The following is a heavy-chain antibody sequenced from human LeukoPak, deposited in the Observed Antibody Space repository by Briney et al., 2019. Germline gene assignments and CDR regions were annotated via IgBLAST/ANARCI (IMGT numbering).Heavy chain of an antibody. J-gene: IGHJ4*02. CDR1: GGSFSGYY. CDR2: INHSGST. V-gene: IGHV4-34*01. Sequence: PSETLSLTCAVYGGSFSGYYWSWIRQPPGKGLEWIGEINHSGSTNYNPSLKSRVTISVDTSKNQFSLKLNSVTAADTAVYYCARGRDGYNFLNRGEYYYFDYWGQGTLVTVSS. D-gene: IGHD5-24*01. CDR3: ARGRDGYNFLNRGEYYYFDY.